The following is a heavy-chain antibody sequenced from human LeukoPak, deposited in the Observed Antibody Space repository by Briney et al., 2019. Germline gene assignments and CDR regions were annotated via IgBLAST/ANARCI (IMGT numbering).Heavy chain of an antibody. V-gene: IGHV3-48*03. J-gene: IGHJ6*02. D-gene: IGHD3-10*01. CDR2: ISSGGTTI. Sequence: GGSMRLSCAASGFTFSSYEMNWVRQAPGKGLEWVSYISSGGTTIYYADSVKGRFTISRDNARKSLYLQMNSLRAEETAVYHCARSYEYYLGSGYGMDVWGQGTTVTVSS. CDR3: ARSYEYYLGSGYGMDV. CDR1: GFTFSSYE.